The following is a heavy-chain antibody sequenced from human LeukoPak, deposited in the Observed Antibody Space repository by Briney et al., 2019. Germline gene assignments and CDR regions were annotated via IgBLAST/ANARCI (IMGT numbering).Heavy chain of an antibody. V-gene: IGHV1-2*02. CDR1: GYTFTDYH. Sequence: ASVKVSCKASGYTFTDYHMHWVRQAPGQGLEWMGWINPNSGGTNYAQNFQGRVTMTWDTSISTAYMELNRLRSDDTAVYYCARDLIGGSYYMDYWGQGTLVTVSS. J-gene: IGHJ4*02. CDR3: ARDLIGGSYYMDY. D-gene: IGHD1-26*01. CDR2: INPNSGGT.